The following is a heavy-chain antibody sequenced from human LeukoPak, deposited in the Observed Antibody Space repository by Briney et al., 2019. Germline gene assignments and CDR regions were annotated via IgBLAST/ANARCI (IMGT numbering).Heavy chain of an antibody. J-gene: IGHJ5*02. Sequence: PSETLSLTCAVYGGSFRGYYWSWIRQPPGKGLEWIGEINHSGSTNYNPSLKSRVTISVDTSKNQISLKLSSVTAADTAVYYCARGDILTVYPSWGQGTLVTVSS. D-gene: IGHD3-9*01. V-gene: IGHV4-34*01. CDR2: INHSGST. CDR3: ARGDILTVYPS. CDR1: GGSFRGYY.